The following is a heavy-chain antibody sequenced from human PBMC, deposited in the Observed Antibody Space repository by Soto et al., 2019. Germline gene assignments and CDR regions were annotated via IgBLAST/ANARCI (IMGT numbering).Heavy chain of an antibody. CDR3: AREDDSSGYSTPDAFDI. J-gene: IGHJ3*02. V-gene: IGHV1-46*01. D-gene: IGHD3-22*01. CDR2: INPSGGST. Sequence: ASVEVSCEASGYTFTSYYMHWVRRAPGQGLEWMGIINPSGGSTSYAQKFQGRVTMTRDTSTSTVYMELSSLRSEDTAVYYCAREDDSSGYSTPDAFDIWGQGTMVTVSS. CDR1: GYTFTSYY.